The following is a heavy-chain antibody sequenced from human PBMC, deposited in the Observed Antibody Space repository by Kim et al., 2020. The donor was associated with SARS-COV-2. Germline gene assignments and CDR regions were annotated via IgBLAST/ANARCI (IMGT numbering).Heavy chain of an antibody. CDR2: IGRDGSST. CDR1: GFSFSTYW. Sequence: GGSLRLSCAASGFSFSTYWMYWVRQAPGKGLVWVSRIGRDGSSTNTADSVKGRFTITRNNANNTLYLQMNSLRAEDTAVYYCARPSSTTCPCYYLDVWGKGTTVTVSS. D-gene: IGHD2-2*01. J-gene: IGHJ6*03. CDR3: ARPSSTTCPCYYLDV. V-gene: IGHV3-74*01.